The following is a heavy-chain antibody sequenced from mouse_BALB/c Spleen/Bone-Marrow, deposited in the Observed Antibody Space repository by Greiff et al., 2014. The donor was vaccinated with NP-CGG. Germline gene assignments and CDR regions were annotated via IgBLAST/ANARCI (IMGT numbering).Heavy chain of an antibody. CDR1: GYTFTDYE. CDR3: TRDGDGYYPYTLDN. V-gene: IGHV1-15*01. CDR2: IHPRSGGT. D-gene: IGHD2-3*01. J-gene: IGHJ4*01. Sequence: VQLQQSGAELVRPGASVKLSRKALGYTFTDYEIHWVKQTPVHGLEWIGAIHPRSGGTAYNQKFKDKATLTADKSSSIAYMELRSLTSEDSAVYYFTRDGDGYYPYTLDNWGQGTSVTVSS.